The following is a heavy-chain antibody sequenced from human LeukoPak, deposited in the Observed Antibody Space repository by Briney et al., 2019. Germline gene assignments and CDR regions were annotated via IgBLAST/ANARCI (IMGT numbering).Heavy chain of an antibody. CDR3: ARLGVRAVRGVIKSTYFDY. D-gene: IGHD3-10*01. J-gene: IGHJ4*02. V-gene: IGHV4-4*02. CDR2: LYHSGST. Sequence: PSETLSLTCAVSGGSISSSNWWSWVRQPPGKGLEWIGELYHSGSTNYNPSLKSRVTISVDKSKNQFSLKLSSVTAADTAVYYCARLGVRAVRGVIKSTYFDYWGQGTLVTVSS. CDR1: GGSISSSNW.